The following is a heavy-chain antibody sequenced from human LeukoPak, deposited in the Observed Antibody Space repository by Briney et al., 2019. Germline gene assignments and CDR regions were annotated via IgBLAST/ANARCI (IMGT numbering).Heavy chain of an antibody. CDR1: GFNFTNYN. Sequence: GGSLRLSCAASGFNFTNYNMNWVRQAPGKGLEWVSSIHSSSGSIYYADSLKGRFTISRDNAKNSLYLQMNSLRAEDTAVYYCSRDAAYSTFDYWGQGTLVTVSS. CDR2: IHSSSGSI. V-gene: IGHV3-21*04. J-gene: IGHJ4*02. CDR3: SRDAAYSTFDY. D-gene: IGHD4-11*01.